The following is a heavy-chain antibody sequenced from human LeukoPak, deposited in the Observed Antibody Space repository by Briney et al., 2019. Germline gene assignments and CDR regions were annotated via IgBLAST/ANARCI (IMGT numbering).Heavy chain of an antibody. Sequence: GGPLRLSCEASGFTFTNYWMHWVRQAPGKGLVWVSRINADGSTTSYADSVRGRFTISRDNAKNTLYLQMNSLRAEDTAVYYCATLISGWSLYWGQGTLVTVSS. J-gene: IGHJ4*02. D-gene: IGHD6-19*01. V-gene: IGHV3-74*01. CDR3: ATLISGWSLY. CDR2: INADGSTT. CDR1: GFTFTNYW.